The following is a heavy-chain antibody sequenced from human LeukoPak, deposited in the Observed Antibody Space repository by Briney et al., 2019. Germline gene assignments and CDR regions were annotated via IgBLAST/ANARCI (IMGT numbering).Heavy chain of an antibody. CDR1: GGSIRPYY. J-gene: IGHJ6*03. Sequence: PSETLSLTCTVSGGSIRPYYWTWIRQPPGKGLEWIGYVPYSGSTNYNPSLKSRLTISLDTSKNHFSLKLSSVTAADTAVYYCARDVRYTTNYYYLDVWGKGITVTVSS. CDR3: ARDVRYTTNYYYLDV. V-gene: IGHV4-59*01. D-gene: IGHD1-1*01. CDR2: VPYSGST.